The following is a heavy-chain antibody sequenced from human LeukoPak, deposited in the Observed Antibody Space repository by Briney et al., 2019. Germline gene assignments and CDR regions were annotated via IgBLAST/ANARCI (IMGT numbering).Heavy chain of an antibody. CDR2: IIPILGIA. D-gene: IGHD5-12*01. CDR1: GGTFISYA. CDR3: ARDPLRGYSGPSNYGMDV. J-gene: IGHJ6*02. Sequence: ASVKVSCKASGGTFISYAISWVRQAPGQRLEWLGRIIPILGIANYAQKFQGRVTITADKSTSTAYMELSSLRSEDTAVYYCARDPLRGYSGPSNYGMDVWGQGTTVTVSS. V-gene: IGHV1-69*04.